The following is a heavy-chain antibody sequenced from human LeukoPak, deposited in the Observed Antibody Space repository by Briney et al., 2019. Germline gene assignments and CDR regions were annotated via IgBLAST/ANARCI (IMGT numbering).Heavy chain of an antibody. J-gene: IGHJ3*01. D-gene: IGHD4-23*01. CDR2: INPHSGGT. Sequence: GASVKVSCKASGYTLSDYYIHWVRQAPGQGPEWMGWINPHSGGTYFGQRFQGRVTMTRDTSISTAYMEVSGLRSDDTAVYYCARAYDSGGKKDSFDVWGQGTMVTVSS. V-gene: IGHV1-2*02. CDR3: ARAYDSGGKKDSFDV. CDR1: GYTLSDYY.